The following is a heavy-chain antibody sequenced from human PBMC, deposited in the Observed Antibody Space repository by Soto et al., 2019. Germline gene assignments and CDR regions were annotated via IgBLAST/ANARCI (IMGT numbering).Heavy chain of an antibody. CDR1: GGTFSSYA. J-gene: IGHJ4*02. CDR2: IIPILGIA. CDR3: ASNQYYVGGDY. D-gene: IGHD1-26*01. V-gene: IGHV1-69*04. Sequence: SVKVSCKASGGTFSSYAISWVRQAPGQGLEWMGRIIPILGIANYAQKFQGRVTITADKSTSTAYMELSSLRSEDTAVYYCASNQYYVGGDYWGQGTLVTVSS.